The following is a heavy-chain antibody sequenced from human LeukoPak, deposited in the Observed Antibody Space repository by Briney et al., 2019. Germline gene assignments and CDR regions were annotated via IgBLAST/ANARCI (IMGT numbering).Heavy chain of an antibody. Sequence: PGGSLRLSCEASGFTLSSFIMHWVRQTPGKGLEWVAVISYDGTNKYYADSVKGRFTISRDNSKNTLYLQMNSLRAEDTAVYYCAKGVHYYGSGSYFDYWGQGTLVTVSS. CDR3: AKGVHYYGSGSYFDY. CDR2: ISYDGTNK. V-gene: IGHV3-30*04. CDR1: GFTLSSFI. D-gene: IGHD3-10*01. J-gene: IGHJ4*02.